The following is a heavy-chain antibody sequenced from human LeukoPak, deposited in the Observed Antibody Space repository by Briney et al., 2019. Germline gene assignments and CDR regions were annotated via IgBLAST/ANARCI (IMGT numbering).Heavy chain of an antibody. CDR3: ARNNGMDV. Sequence: GGSLRLSCAASGFTFSDYYMSWIRQVPGRGPEWVANVNRDGSETYYLDSVKGRFTISKDNAKNSLYLQMNSLRAEDTALYHCARNNGMDVWGQGTTVIVSS. V-gene: IGHV3-7*03. CDR2: VNRDGSET. J-gene: IGHJ6*02. CDR1: GFTFSDYY.